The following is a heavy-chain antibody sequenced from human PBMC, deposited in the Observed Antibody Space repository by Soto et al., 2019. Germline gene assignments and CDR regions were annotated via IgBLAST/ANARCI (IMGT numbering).Heavy chain of an antibody. Sequence: SVKVSGKASGVTFSSYAISWVRQAPGQGLEWMGGIIPIFGTANYAQKFQGRVTITADESTSTAYMELSSLRSEDTAVYYCARDHCSGGSCYSPPSYYGMDVWGQGTTVTV. D-gene: IGHD2-15*01. V-gene: IGHV1-69*13. CDR3: ARDHCSGGSCYSPPSYYGMDV. J-gene: IGHJ6*02. CDR2: IIPIFGTA. CDR1: GVTFSSYA.